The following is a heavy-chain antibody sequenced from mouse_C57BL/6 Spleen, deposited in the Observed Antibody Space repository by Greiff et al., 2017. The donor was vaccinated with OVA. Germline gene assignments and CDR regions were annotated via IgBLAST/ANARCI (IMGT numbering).Heavy chain of an antibody. Sequence: VQLQQSGAELARPGASVKLSCKASGYTFTSYGISWVKQSTGQGLEWIGEIYPRSGNTYYNEKFKGKATLTADKSSSTAYMELRRLTSEDSAVYYCAELTTVVARYAMDYWGQGTSVTVAS. D-gene: IGHD1-1*01. J-gene: IGHJ4*01. CDR1: GYTFTSYG. CDR3: AELTTVVARYAMDY. V-gene: IGHV1-81*01. CDR2: IYPRSGNT.